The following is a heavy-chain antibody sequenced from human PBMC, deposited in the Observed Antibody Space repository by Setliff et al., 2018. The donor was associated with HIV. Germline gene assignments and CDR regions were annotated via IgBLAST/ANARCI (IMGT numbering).Heavy chain of an antibody. CDR2: TRNKAKSYTT. CDR3: ARSIGTVRGITEFDY. Sequence: PGGSLRLSCAASGFTFSDHYMDWVRQAPGKGLEWVGRTRNKAKSYTTEYAASVKGRFAISRDDSENSLYLQMNSLKTEDTAVYYCARSIGTVRGITEFDYWGQGTLVTVSS. V-gene: IGHV3-72*01. J-gene: IGHJ4*02. CDR1: GFTFSDHY. D-gene: IGHD3-10*01.